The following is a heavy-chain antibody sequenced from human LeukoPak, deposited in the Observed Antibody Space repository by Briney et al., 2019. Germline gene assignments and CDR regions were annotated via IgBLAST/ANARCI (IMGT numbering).Heavy chain of an antibody. CDR1: GYTFTGYY. D-gene: IGHD3-10*01. Sequence: ASVKVSCKASGYTFTGYYMHWVRQAPGQGLEWMGWMNPNSGNTGYAQKFQGRVTITRNTSISTAYMELSSLRSEDTAVYYCARGRNYYGNRAWFDPWGQGTLVTVSS. V-gene: IGHV1-8*03. J-gene: IGHJ5*02. CDR2: MNPNSGNT. CDR3: ARGRNYYGNRAWFDP.